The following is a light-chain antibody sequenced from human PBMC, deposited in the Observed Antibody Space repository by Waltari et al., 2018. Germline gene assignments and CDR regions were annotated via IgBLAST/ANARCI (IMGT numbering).Light chain of an antibody. CDR1: TSDVGSYYL. J-gene: IGLJ1*01. Sequence: QSVLTQPASVSGTPGQSITISCSGTTSDVGSYYLVSWYQQHPGEAPKLRICEVLKRPPGTSSRFAGAKSGSTASLTISGLQPEDEADYYCCSYAGRGTYVFGSGTKVTVL. CDR2: EVL. V-gene: IGLV2-23*02. CDR3: CSYAGRGTYV.